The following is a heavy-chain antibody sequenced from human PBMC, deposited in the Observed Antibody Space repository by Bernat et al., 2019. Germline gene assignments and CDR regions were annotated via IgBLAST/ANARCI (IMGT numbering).Heavy chain of an antibody. CDR3: ARGWDYDFWSGYYLGY. Sequence: EVQLVESGGGLVKPGGSLRLSCAASGFTFSNYSMNWVRQAPGKGLEWVSSISSSGSYIYYADSLKGRFTISRDNAKNSLYLQMNSLRAEDTAVYYWARGWDYDFWSGYYLGYWGQGTLVTVSS. J-gene: IGHJ4*02. V-gene: IGHV3-21*01. CDR1: GFTFSNYS. CDR2: ISSSGSYI. D-gene: IGHD3-3*01.